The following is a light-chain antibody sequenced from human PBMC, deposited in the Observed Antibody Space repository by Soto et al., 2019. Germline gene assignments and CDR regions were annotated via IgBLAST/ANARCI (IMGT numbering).Light chain of an antibody. CDR1: SSDVGGYDY. Sequence: QSVLTQPPSASGSPGQSVTISCTGTSSDVGGYDYVSWYQQRPGKAPKLMISEVTNRPSGVSDRFSGSKSGNTASLTISGLQAEDEADYYCSSFTSRFTFVFGTGTKVTVL. CDR2: EVT. CDR3: SSFTSRFTFV. J-gene: IGLJ1*01. V-gene: IGLV2-8*01.